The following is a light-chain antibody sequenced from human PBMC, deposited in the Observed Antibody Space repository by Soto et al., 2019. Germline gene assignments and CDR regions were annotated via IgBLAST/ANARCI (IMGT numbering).Light chain of an antibody. CDR2: GTS. CDR1: NSNFGAGYD. Sequence: QSVLTQPPSVSGAPGQTVTISCTGSNSNFGAGYDVNWYQQRPGTAPKLVIYGTSNRPSGVTDRFSGSKSGTSASLAITGLQAEDKATYYCQSYDSSRRGTGIFGGGTKVTVL. CDR3: QSYDSSRRGTGI. V-gene: IGLV1-40*01. J-gene: IGLJ2*01.